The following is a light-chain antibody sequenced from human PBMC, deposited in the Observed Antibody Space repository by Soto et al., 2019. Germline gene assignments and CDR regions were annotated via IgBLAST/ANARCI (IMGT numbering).Light chain of an antibody. Sequence: EIVLTQSPDTLSLSPGEIATLSFRASQSIGSSLAWYQQKPGQAPRLLMYGSYHRATGIPARFSGSGSGTDFTLTISSLEPEDFAVYYCQQRTNWPDTFGQGTRLEIK. CDR1: QSIGSS. CDR2: GSY. J-gene: IGKJ5*01. V-gene: IGKV3-11*01. CDR3: QQRTNWPDT.